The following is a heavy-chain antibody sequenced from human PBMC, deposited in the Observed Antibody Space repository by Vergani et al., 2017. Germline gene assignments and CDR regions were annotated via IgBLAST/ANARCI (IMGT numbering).Heavy chain of an antibody. V-gene: IGHV4-4*03. CDR2: IHHSGST. J-gene: IGHJ4*02. Sequence: QVQLQESGPGLVKPPGTLSLTCAVFGDSVSSGKWWSWVRQPPGKGLEWIGEIHHSGSTNYNPSLKSRVTISIDKSKNQFSLKLTSVTAADTAFYYCARHGGSGNFYHLFDSWGQGTLVTVSS. D-gene: IGHD3-10*01. CDR3: ARHGGSGNFYHLFDS. CDR1: GDSVSSGKW.